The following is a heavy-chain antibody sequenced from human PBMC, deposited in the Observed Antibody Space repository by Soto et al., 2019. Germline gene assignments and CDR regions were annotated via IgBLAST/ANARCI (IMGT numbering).Heavy chain of an antibody. CDR2: ISYDGSNK. Sequence: PGGSLRLSCAASGFTFSSYAMHWVRQAPGKGLEWVAVISYDGSNKYYADSVKGRFTISRDNSKNTLYLQMNSLRAEDTAVYYCARGLKYSPYYYYGMDVWGQGTTVTVS. CDR1: GFTFSSYA. D-gene: IGHD2-21*01. CDR3: ARGLKYSPYYYYGMDV. V-gene: IGHV3-30-3*01. J-gene: IGHJ6*02.